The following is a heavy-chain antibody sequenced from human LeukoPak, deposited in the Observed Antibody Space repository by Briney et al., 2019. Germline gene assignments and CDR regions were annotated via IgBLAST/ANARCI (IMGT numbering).Heavy chain of an antibody. CDR2: IGNSDET. CDR3: AKDDDWGRFNH. V-gene: IGHV3-23*01. CDR1: GFFFNTNA. J-gene: IGHJ1*01. D-gene: IGHD3-16*01. Sequence: GSLRLSCAASGFFFNTNAMSWVRQAPEMGLEWVAAIGNSDETYYADAVKGRFTIFRDTSKNTLFLQMNNLRAEDTAMYYCAKDDDWGRFNHWGQGTLVTVSS.